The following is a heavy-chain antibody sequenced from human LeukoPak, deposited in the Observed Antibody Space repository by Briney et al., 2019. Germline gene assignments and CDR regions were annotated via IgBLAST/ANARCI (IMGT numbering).Heavy chain of an antibody. CDR3: TRDHDYGDQSPFDY. CDR2: IRSKAYGGTT. V-gene: IGHV3-49*03. Sequence: GRSLRLSCTASGLTFGDYAMNWFRQAPGKGLEWVGFIRSKAYGGTTEYAASVKGRFTISRGDSKSIAYLQMNSLKTEDTAVYYCTRDHDYGDQSPFDYWGQGTLVTVSS. CDR1: GLTFGDYA. D-gene: IGHD4-17*01. J-gene: IGHJ4*02.